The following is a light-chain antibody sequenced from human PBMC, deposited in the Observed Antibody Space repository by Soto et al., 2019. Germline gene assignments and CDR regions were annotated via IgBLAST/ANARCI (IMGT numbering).Light chain of an antibody. CDR3: CSCGALA. Sequence: QSALTQPASVSGSPGQSITISCIGTSSDIGRYDLVSWYQQHPGKAPKVVIYEVSKRPSGVSTRFSGSKSANTASLTISGLQAEDEADYYCCSCGALAFGGGTKVTVL. V-gene: IGLV2-23*02. J-gene: IGLJ2*01. CDR1: SSDIGRYDL. CDR2: EVS.